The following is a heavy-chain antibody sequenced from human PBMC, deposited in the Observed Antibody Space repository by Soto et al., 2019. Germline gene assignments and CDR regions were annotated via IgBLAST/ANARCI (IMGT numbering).Heavy chain of an antibody. CDR2: IYYSGST. CDR3: ARHYSSGSRNWFDP. J-gene: IGHJ5*02. D-gene: IGHD6-25*01. V-gene: IGHV4-39*01. Sequence: SSETLSLTCSVSGGSINSSSYFWSWVRQPPGKGLEWIGSIYYSGSTYYNPSLRSRVTISVDTSKNQFSLKLSSVTAADTAVFYCARHYSSGSRNWFDPWGQGTLVTVLL. CDR1: GGSINSSSYF.